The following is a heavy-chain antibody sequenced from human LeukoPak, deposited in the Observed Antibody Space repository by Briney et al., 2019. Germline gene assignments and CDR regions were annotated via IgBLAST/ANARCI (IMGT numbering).Heavy chain of an antibody. CDR3: ARDVDIDPYFGY. CDR2: IYYSGST. D-gene: IGHD5-12*01. Sequence: SDTLSLTCTVSGGSISSYYWSWIRQPPGKGLEWIGYIYYSGSTNYNPSLKSRVTISVDTSKNQFSLKLSSVTAADTAVYYCARDVDIDPYFGYWGQGTLVTVYS. CDR1: GGSISSYY. J-gene: IGHJ4*02. V-gene: IGHV4-59*01.